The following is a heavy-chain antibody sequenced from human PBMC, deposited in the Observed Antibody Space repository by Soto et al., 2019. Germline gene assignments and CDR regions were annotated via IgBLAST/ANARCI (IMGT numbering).Heavy chain of an antibody. CDR2: IIPIFGTA. V-gene: IGHV1-69*01. CDR3: ARDQGYDSSGYYSPFDY. D-gene: IGHD3-22*01. CDR1: EAPFTSYA. Sequence: NLVRSGAEVKKPGSSVKVSSKPPEAPFTSYAISWVRQPPGQGLEWMGGIIPIFGTANYAQKFQGRVTITADESTSTAYMELSSLRSEDTAVYYCARDQGYDSSGYYSPFDYWGQGTLVTVSS. J-gene: IGHJ4*02.